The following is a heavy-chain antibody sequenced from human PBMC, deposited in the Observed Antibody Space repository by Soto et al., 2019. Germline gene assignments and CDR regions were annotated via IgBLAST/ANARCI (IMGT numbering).Heavy chain of an antibody. CDR1: GFTFSSYE. J-gene: IGHJ5*02. CDR3: ARVITIFGWPSGLDP. CDR2: ISSSGSTI. D-gene: IGHD3-3*01. V-gene: IGHV3-48*03. Sequence: EVQLVESGGGLVQPGGSLRLSCAASGFTFSSYEMNWVCQAPGKGLEWVSYISSSGSTIYYADSVKGRFTISRDNAKNSLYLQMNSLRAEDTAVYYCARVITIFGWPSGLDPWGQGTLVTVSS.